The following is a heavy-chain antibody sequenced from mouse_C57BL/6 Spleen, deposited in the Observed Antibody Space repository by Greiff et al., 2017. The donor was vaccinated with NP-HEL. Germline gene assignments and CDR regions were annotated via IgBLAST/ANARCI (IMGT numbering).Heavy chain of an antibody. CDR3: ARTYYDSEGAMDY. V-gene: IGHV1-59*01. CDR1: GYTFTSYW. Sequence: QVQLQQPGAELVRPGTSVKLSCKASGYTFTSYWMHWVKQRPGQGLEWIGVIDPSDSYTNYNQKFKGKATLTVDTSSSTAYMQLSSLTSEDAAVYYCARTYYDSEGAMDYWGQGTSVTVSS. CDR2: IDPSDSYT. D-gene: IGHD2-4*01. J-gene: IGHJ4*01.